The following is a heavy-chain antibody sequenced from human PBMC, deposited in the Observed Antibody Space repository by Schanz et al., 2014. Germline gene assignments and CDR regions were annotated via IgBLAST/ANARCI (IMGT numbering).Heavy chain of an antibody. D-gene: IGHD6-19*01. V-gene: IGHV3-23*01. Sequence: EVQLLDSGGGLVQPGGSLRLSCAASGFTFSTYAMSWVRQAPGKGLEWVSALSGSGGSTYYADSVKGRFTISRDNSKNTLYLQMSSLRAEDTAIYYCAKLSSSGRLAGYFDYWGQGALVTVSS. CDR2: LSGSGGST. CDR1: GFTFSTYA. J-gene: IGHJ4*02. CDR3: AKLSSSGRLAGYFDY.